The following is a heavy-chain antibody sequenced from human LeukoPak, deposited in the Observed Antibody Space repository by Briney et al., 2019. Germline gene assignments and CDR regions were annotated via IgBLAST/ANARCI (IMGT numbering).Heavy chain of an antibody. CDR2: ISYDGSNK. Sequence: GGSLRLSCAASGFTFSSYGMHWVRQAPGKGLEWVAVISYDGSNKYYADSVKGRFTISRDNSKNTLYLQMSSLRPEDTAVYYCAGGHALVSYYTGIDYWGQGTLVTVSS. CDR1: GFTFSSYG. D-gene: IGHD3-10*01. V-gene: IGHV3-30*03. CDR3: AGGHALVSYYTGIDY. J-gene: IGHJ4*02.